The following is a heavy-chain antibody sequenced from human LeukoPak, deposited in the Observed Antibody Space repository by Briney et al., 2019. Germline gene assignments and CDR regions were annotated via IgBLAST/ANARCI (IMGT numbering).Heavy chain of an antibody. CDR1: GYSFVSHW. D-gene: IGHD1-14*01. Sequence: GESLKISCKASGYSFVSHWIVWVRQMPGKGLEWLGIIYPGDSDTRYSPSFQGQVTISADKSINTAYLQWGSLKASDTAMYYCASPYTKGLGTFNIWGQGTMVTVSS. J-gene: IGHJ3*02. CDR2: IYPGDSDT. V-gene: IGHV5-51*01. CDR3: ASPYTKGLGTFNI.